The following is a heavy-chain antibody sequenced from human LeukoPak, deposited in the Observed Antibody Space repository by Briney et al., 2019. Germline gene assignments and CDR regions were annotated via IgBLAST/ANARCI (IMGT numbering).Heavy chain of an antibody. D-gene: IGHD6-13*01. J-gene: IGHJ4*02. V-gene: IGHV3-30*18. Sequence: GGSLRLSCAASGFTFSSYGMHWVRQAPGKGLEWVAVISYDGSNKYYADSVKGRFTISRDNSKNTLYLQMNSLRAEDTAVYYCAKDRLAAAGTGCLDYWGQGTLVTVSS. CDR3: AKDRLAAAGTGCLDY. CDR2: ISYDGSNK. CDR1: GFTFSSYG.